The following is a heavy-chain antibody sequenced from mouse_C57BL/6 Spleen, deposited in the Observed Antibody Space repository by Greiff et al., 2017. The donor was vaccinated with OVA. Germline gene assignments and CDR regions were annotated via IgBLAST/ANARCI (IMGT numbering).Heavy chain of an antibody. CDR1: GYAFSSYW. V-gene: IGHV1-80*01. CDR2: IYPGDGDT. D-gene: IGHD1-1*01. Sequence: VQLVESGAELVKPGASVKISCKASGYAFSSYWMNWVKQRPGKGLEWIGQIYPGDGDTNYNGKFKGKATLTADKSSSTAYMQLSSLTSEDSAVYFCARSITTVVATTYYFDYWGQGTTLTVSS. J-gene: IGHJ2*01. CDR3: ARSITTVVATTYYFDY.